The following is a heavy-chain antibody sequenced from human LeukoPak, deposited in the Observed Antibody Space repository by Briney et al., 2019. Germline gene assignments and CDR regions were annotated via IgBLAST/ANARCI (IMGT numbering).Heavy chain of an antibody. CDR2: IIPIFGTA. J-gene: IGHJ4*02. D-gene: IGHD2-2*02. Sequence: ASVKVSCKASGGTFSSYAISWVRQAPGQGLEWMGGIIPIFGTANYAQKFQGRVTITADESTSTAYMELSSLRSEDTAVYYCARAVDTAYYFDYWGQGALVTVSS. V-gene: IGHV1-69*13. CDR1: GGTFSSYA. CDR3: ARAVDTAYYFDY.